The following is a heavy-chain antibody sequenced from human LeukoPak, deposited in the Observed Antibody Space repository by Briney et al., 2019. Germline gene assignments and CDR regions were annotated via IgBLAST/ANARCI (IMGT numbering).Heavy chain of an antibody. CDR2: INSDGSST. J-gene: IGHJ4*02. CDR1: GFTFSSDW. D-gene: IGHD2-15*01. CDR3: ARKGYCSGGSCYSTYFYY. Sequence: PGGSLRVSCAASGFTFSSDWMHCVRQAPGKGLVWVSRINSDGSSTSYADSVKGRFTISRDNAKNTLYLQMNSLRAEDTAVYYCARKGYCSGGSCYSTYFYYWGQGTLVTVSS. V-gene: IGHV3-74*01.